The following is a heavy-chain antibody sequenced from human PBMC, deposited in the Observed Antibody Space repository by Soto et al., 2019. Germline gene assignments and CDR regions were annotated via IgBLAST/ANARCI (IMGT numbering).Heavy chain of an antibody. J-gene: IGHJ6*02. Sequence: PSETLSLTCTVSGGSISSYYWSWIRQPPGKGLEWIGYIFYSGSTNYNPSLKSRVTISVDTSKNQFSLKLSSVTAADTAVYYCARALYCSSTSCYPYYGMDVWGQGTTVTVSS. CDR2: IFYSGST. V-gene: IGHV4-59*01. CDR1: GGSISSYY. D-gene: IGHD2-2*01. CDR3: ARALYCSSTSCYPYYGMDV.